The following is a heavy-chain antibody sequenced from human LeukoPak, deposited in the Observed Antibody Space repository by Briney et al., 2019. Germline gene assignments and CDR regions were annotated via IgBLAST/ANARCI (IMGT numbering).Heavy chain of an antibody. CDR1: GFTFSTYM. Sequence: PGGSLRLSCVASGFTFSTYMMSWVRQAPGKGPEWVANIKQDGSGKYYADSVKGRFTIYRDNAKNSLHLQMNSLRGEDTAVYYCARDFYGSGFVHGMDVWGQGTTVTVSS. CDR3: ARDFYGSGFVHGMDV. CDR2: IKQDGSGK. V-gene: IGHV3-7*04. D-gene: IGHD3-10*01. J-gene: IGHJ6*02.